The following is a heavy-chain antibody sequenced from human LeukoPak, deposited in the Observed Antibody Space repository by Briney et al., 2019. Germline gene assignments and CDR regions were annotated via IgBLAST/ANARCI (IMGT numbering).Heavy chain of an antibody. CDR1: GGSISSYY. CDR3: ARWGCTAGSDAFDI. Sequence: SETLSLTCTVSGGSISSYYWSWIRQPPGKGLEWIGYIYYSGSTNYNPSLKSRVTISVDTSKNQFSLKLSSVTTADTAVYYCARWGCTAGSDAFDIWGQGTMVTVSS. V-gene: IGHV4-59*08. J-gene: IGHJ3*02. D-gene: IGHD2-8*02. CDR2: IYYSGST.